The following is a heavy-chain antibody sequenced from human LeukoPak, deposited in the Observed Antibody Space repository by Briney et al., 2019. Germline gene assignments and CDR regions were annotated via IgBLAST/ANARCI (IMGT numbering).Heavy chain of an antibody. V-gene: IGHV4-59*01. CDR2: IHYSGST. Sequence: SETLSLTCTVSGGSINSYYWSWLRQPPGRGLEWIGSIHYSGSTSYNPPLRSRVTISVDKSKNQFFLKLSSVTATDTAVYYCARRVHSSSWSSYFDYWGQETLVTVSS. CDR3: ARRVHSSSWSSYFDY. J-gene: IGHJ4*02. CDR1: GGSINSYY. D-gene: IGHD6-13*01.